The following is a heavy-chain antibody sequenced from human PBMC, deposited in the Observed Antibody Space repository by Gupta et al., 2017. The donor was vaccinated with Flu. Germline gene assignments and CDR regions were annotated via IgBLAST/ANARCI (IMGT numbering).Heavy chain of an antibody. Sequence: EVQLVESGGGLVKPGGSLRLSCAASGFTFSSYSMNWVRKAPGKGLEWVSSISSSSSYIYYADSVKGRFTISRDNAKNSLYLQMNSLRAEDTAVYYCARDRDIVVVPAAKGAFDIWGQGTMVTVSS. CDR2: ISSSSSYI. CDR3: ARDRDIVVVPAAKGAFDI. D-gene: IGHD2-2*01. J-gene: IGHJ3*02. V-gene: IGHV3-21*01. CDR1: GFTFSSYS.